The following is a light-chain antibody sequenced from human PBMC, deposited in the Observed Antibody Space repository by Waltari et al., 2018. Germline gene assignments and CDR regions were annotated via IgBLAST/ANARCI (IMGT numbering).Light chain of an antibody. CDR1: KSVGKY. CDR2: DTS. J-gene: IGKJ1*01. V-gene: IGKV3-20*01. CDR3: QKYVSLPAT. Sequence: VLTQSPGTLPLSPGQRAPLSCRASKSVGKYLAWYQQKPGQAPRLLIYDTSTRATGIPDRFSGSGSGTDFSLTISRLEPEDFAVYYCQKYVSLPATFGQGTKVQIK.